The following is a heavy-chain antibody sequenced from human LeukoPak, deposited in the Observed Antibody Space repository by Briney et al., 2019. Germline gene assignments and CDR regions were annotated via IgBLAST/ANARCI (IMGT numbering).Heavy chain of an antibody. J-gene: IGHJ4*02. CDR3: ARQAVETVMVPIDY. Sequence: PSETLSLTCSVSGVSMHSSSFYWGWIRQPPGKGLEWMGSIYYSGSTYYKTSLESRITVSVDSSKNQFSLKVSSVTAADSAVYYCARQAVETVMVPIDYWGQGILVTVSS. V-gene: IGHV4-39*01. CDR1: GVSMHSSSFY. D-gene: IGHD5-18*01. CDR2: IYYSGST.